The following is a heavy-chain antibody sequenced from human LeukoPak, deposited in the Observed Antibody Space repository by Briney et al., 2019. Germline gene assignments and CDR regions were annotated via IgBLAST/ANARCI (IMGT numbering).Heavy chain of an antibody. CDR2: ISSGSTI. J-gene: IGHJ4*02. V-gene: IGHV3-48*03. D-gene: IGHD6-19*01. CDR3: AKDRVAVPFDY. CDR1: GFTFSSYE. Sequence: GGSLRLSCAASGFTFSSYEMNWVRQAPGKGLEWVSYISSGSTIYYADSVKGRFTISRDNSKNTLYLQMNSLRAEDTAVYYCAKDRVAVPFDYWGQGTLVTVSS.